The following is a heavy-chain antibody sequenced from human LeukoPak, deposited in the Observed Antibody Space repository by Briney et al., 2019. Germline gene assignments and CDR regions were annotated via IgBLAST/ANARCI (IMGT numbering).Heavy chain of an antibody. CDR3: ARDAALLPGKYYYYMDV. CDR1: GFTFSSYS. Sequence: GRSLRLSCAASGFTFSSYSMNWVRQAPGKGLEWVSSISSSSSYIYYADSVKGRFTISRDNAKNSLYLQMNSLTAEDTAVYFCARDAALLPGKYYYYMDVWGKGTTVIVSS. J-gene: IGHJ6*03. V-gene: IGHV3-21*01. D-gene: IGHD6-25*01. CDR2: ISSSSSYI.